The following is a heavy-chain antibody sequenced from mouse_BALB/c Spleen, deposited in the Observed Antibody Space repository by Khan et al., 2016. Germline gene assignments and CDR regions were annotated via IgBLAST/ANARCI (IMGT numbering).Heavy chain of an antibody. V-gene: IGHV3-2*02. J-gene: IGHJ3*01. Sequence: EVQLQESGPGLVKPSQSLSLTCTVTGYSITSDYAWNWIRQFPGNKLEWMGYISYSGSTSYNPSLNSRISITRDTSKNQFFLQLNSVPTEDTATYYCATTLVAPRFAYWGQGTLVTVSA. CDR2: ISYSGST. CDR1: GYSITSDYA. CDR3: ATTLVAPRFAY. D-gene: IGHD1-1*01.